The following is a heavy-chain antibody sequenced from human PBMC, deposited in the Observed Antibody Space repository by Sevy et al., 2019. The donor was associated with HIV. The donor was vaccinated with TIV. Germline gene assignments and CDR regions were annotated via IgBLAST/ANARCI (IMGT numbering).Heavy chain of an antibody. J-gene: IGHJ4*02. Sequence: GGSLRLSCAASGFTFTSYAMSWVRQAPGKGLEWVSAISGSARSTYYADSVKDRFTISRDNSKNTLYLLINSLRAEDTAIYYSAKDGHYYDSSGDYLNYFDYWGQGTPVTVSS. CDR3: AKDGHYYDSSGDYLNYFDY. D-gene: IGHD3-22*01. V-gene: IGHV3-23*01. CDR1: GFTFTSYA. CDR2: ISGSARST.